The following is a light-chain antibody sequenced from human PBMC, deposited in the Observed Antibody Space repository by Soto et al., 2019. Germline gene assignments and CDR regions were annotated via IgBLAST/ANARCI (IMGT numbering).Light chain of an antibody. CDR2: SAS. V-gene: IGKV1-5*03. Sequence: DIQMTQSPSTLSASVGDRVTITCRASQSISTWLAWYQQKPGKAPKLLIYSASDLESGVPSRFSGSGFGTEFTLTITSPQPDDFATYYCQQYNSYSTFGPATFGQGTKVDIK. J-gene: IGKJ1*01. CDR1: QSISTW. CDR3: QQYNSYSTFGPAT.